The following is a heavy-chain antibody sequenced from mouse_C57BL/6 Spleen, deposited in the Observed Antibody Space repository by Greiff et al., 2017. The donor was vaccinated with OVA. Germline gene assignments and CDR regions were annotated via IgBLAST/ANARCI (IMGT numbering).Heavy chain of an antibody. CDR1: GYTFTSYW. V-gene: IGHV1-55*01. CDR3: ARSDYYGSSYEFAY. Sequence: VQLQQSGAELVKPGASVKMSCKASGYTFTSYWITWVKQRPGQGLEWIGDIYPGSGSTNYNEKFKSKATLTVDTSSSTAYMQLSSLTSEDSAVYYCARSDYYGSSYEFAYWGQGTLVTVSA. J-gene: IGHJ3*01. D-gene: IGHD1-1*01. CDR2: IYPGSGST.